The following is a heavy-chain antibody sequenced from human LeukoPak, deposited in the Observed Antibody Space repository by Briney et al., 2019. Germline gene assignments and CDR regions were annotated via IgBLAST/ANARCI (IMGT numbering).Heavy chain of an antibody. CDR3: ASGGGTYVFGIY. J-gene: IGHJ4*02. D-gene: IGHD3-16*01. V-gene: IGHV3-69-1*01. CDR1: GFTFSDYA. CDR2: ISHVGGT. Sequence: GGSLRLSCAASGFTFSDYAMSWVRQAPEKGLEWVSTISHVGGTYYADSVRGRFTISRDNAKNSLYLQMNSLRAEDTAVYYCASGGGTYVFGIYWGQGTLVTVSS.